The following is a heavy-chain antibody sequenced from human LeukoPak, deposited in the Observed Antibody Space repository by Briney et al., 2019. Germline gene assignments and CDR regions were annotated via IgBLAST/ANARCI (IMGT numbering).Heavy chain of an antibody. V-gene: IGHV3-30*04. Sequence: GGSLRLSCAASGFTFSSYAMHWVRQAPGKGLEWVAVISYGGSNKYYADSVKGRFTISRDNSKNTLYLQMNSLRAEDTAVYYCARYGFGEGYWGQGTLVTVSS. CDR3: ARYGFGEGY. CDR2: ISYGGSNK. J-gene: IGHJ4*02. D-gene: IGHD3-10*01. CDR1: GFTFSSYA.